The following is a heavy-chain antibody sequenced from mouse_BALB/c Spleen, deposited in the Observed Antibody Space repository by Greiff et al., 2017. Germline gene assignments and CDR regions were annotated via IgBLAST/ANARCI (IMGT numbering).Heavy chain of an antibody. V-gene: IGHV1S135*01. CDR3: ERWVEYYAMDY. CDR2: IDPFNGGT. CDR1: GYSFTSYY. Sequence: VHVMQSGPELMKPGASVKISCKASGYSFTSYYMHWVKQRHGKSLEWIGYIDPFNGGTSYNQKFKGKDTLTVDKSSSTAYMHFDDLTSEDSAVYYYERWVEYYAMDYWGQGTSVTVSS. J-gene: IGHJ4*01. D-gene: IGHD1-1*02.